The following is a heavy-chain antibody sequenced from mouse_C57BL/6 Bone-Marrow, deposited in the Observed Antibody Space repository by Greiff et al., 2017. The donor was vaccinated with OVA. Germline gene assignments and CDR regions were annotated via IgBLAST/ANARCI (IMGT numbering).Heavy chain of an antibody. Sequence: VQLQQSGAELVRPGASVKLSSTASGFNIKDDYMHWVKQRPEQGLEWIGWIDPENGDTEYASKFQGKATITADTSSNTAYLQLSSLTSEDTAVYYCTTYGGSDYFDYWGQGTTLTVSS. D-gene: IGHD1-1*01. CDR2: IDPENGDT. CDR3: TTYGGSDYFDY. J-gene: IGHJ2*01. CDR1: GFNIKDDY. V-gene: IGHV14-4*01.